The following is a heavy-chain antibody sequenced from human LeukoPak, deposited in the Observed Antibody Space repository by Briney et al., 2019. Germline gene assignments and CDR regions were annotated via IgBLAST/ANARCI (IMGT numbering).Heavy chain of an antibody. CDR1: GGSISSYY. CDR2: IHYSGST. V-gene: IGHV4-59*01. J-gene: IGHJ4*02. D-gene: IGHD5-18*01. Sequence: KPSETLSLTCTVSGGSISSYYWSWIRQPPGKGLEWIGYIHYSGSTKYNPSLKSRVTISVDTSKNQFSLKLRSVTAADTAVYYCARCVDTEALDYWGQGTLVTVSS. CDR3: ARCVDTEALDY.